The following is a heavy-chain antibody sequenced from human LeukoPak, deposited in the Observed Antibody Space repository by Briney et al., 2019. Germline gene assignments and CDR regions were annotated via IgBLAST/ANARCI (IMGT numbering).Heavy chain of an antibody. CDR3: ATTAAAGTRLAWFDP. CDR2: INHSGST. J-gene: IGHJ5*02. D-gene: IGHD6-13*01. Sequence: SETLSLTCAVYGGSFSDYYWSWIRQPPGKGLEWIGEINHSGSTNYNPSLKSRVTISVDTSKNQLSLNLSSVTAADTAVYYCATTAAAGTRLAWFDPWGQGTLVTVSS. CDR1: GGSFSDYY. V-gene: IGHV4-34*01.